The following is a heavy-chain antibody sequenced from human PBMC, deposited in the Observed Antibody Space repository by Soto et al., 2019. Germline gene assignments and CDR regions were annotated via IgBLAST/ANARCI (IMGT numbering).Heavy chain of an antibody. CDR1: GGSISSYY. D-gene: IGHD3-22*01. CDR3: ARDGLPYYYDSRYGMDV. Sequence: PXETLSLTCSVSGGSISSYYWSWIRQPAGKGLEWIGRIYTSGSTNYNPSLKSRVTMSVDTSKNQFSLKLSSVTAADTAVYYCARDGLPYYYDSRYGMDVWGHGTTVTVSS. CDR2: IYTSGST. J-gene: IGHJ6*02. V-gene: IGHV4-4*07.